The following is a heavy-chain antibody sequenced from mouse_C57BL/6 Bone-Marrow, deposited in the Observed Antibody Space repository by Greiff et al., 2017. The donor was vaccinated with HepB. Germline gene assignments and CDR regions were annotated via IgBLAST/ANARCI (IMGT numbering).Heavy chain of an antibody. CDR2: IDPEDGET. J-gene: IGHJ3*01. V-gene: IGHV14-2*01. D-gene: IGHD1-1*01. CDR3: DRPYLLLRYPAWFAD. Sequence: VQLQQSGAELVKPGASVKLSCTASGFNIKDYYMHWVKQRTEQGLEWIGRIDPEDGETKYAPKFQGKATITADTSSNTAYLQLSSLTSEDTAVYYCDRPYLLLRYPAWFADWGQGTLVTGSA. CDR1: GFNIKDYY.